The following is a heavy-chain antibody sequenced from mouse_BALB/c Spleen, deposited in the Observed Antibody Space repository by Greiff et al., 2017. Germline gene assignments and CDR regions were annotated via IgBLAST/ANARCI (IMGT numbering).Heavy chain of an antibody. CDR1: GYSITSDYA. V-gene: IGHV3-2*02. J-gene: IGHJ3*01. CDR3: ARWGDGYDGFAY. CDR2: ISYSGST. D-gene: IGHD2-2*01. Sequence: VQLKESGPGLVKPSQSLSLTCTVTGYSITSDYAWNWIRQFPGNKLEWMGYISYSGSTSYNPSLKSRISITRDTSKNQFFLQLNSVTTEDTATYYCARWGDGYDGFAYWGQGTLVTVSA.